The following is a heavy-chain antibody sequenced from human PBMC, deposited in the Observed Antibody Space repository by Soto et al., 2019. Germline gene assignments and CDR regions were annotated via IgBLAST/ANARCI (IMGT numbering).Heavy chain of an antibody. J-gene: IGHJ4*02. CDR3: ARGPSADKVDY. Sequence: QVQLQESGPGLVKPSQTLSLTCTVSGGSISSGHYYWRWIRQSPAKGLEWIGHIYDGGTTYTNPSLQGRITISVDTSKTRFSLTLSSGSAADTAVYYWARGPSADKVDYWGQGILVTVSS. CDR1: GGSISSGHYY. V-gene: IGHV4-30-4*01. CDR2: IYDGGTT.